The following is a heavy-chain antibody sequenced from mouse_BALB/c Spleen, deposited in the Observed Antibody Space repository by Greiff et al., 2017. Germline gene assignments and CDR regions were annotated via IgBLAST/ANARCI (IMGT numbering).Heavy chain of an antibody. D-gene: IGHD2-14*01. CDR1: GFTFSSYG. J-gene: IGHJ2*01. CDR2: INSNGGST. V-gene: IGHV5-6-3*01. CDR3: ARVYYRYDYFDY. Sequence: EVQGVESGGGLVQPGGSLKLSCAASGFTFSSYGMSWVRQTPDKRLELVATINSNGGSTYYPDSVKGRFTISRDNAKNTLYLQMSSLKSEDTAMYYCARVYYRYDYFDYWGQGTTLTVSS.